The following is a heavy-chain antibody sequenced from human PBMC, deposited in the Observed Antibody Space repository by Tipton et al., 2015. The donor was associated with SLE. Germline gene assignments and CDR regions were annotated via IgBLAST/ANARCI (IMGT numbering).Heavy chain of an antibody. V-gene: IGHV4-4*07. J-gene: IGHJ4*02. CDR1: GGSFSSHY. Sequence: TLSLTCTVSGGSFSSHYWSWIRQPAGKGLEWIGRIYTSGSTNYNPSLKSRVTMSVDTSKNQFSLQLRSVTAADTAVYYCARDGIVGATTPYYFDYWGQGTLVTVSS. CDR3: ARDGIVGATTPYYFDY. D-gene: IGHD1-26*01. CDR2: IYTSGST.